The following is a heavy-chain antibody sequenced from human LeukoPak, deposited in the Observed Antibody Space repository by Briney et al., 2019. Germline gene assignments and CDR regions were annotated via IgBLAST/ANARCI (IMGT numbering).Heavy chain of an antibody. J-gene: IGHJ4*02. D-gene: IGHD5-12*01. CDR2: IYSGGST. CDR1: GFTLSSNY. CDR3: ARGASDYVLDY. V-gene: IGHV3-53*01. Sequence: PGGSLRLSCAASGFTLSSNYMSWVRQAPGKGLAWVSVIYSGGSTYYSDSVKGRFTISRDNSKNTLYLQMNSLRAEDTAVYYCARGASDYVLDYWGQGTLVTDCS.